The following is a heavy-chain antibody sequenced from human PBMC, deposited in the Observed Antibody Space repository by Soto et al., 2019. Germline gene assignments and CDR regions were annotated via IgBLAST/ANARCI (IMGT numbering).Heavy chain of an antibody. J-gene: IGHJ4*02. CDR1: GGTFKTYT. CDR2: IIPKYDSA. V-gene: IGHV1-69*06. D-gene: IGHD1-26*01. CDR3: ATWRTYSGSYCFDY. Sequence: QVQLVQSGAELKKPGSSVNVSCAASGGTFKTYTINWVRQGPGQGLEWIGQIIPKYDSANYAQRFQGRVTISADKATNIAYMELSGLRSEDTALYYCATWRTYSGSYCFDYWGQGTLVSVSS.